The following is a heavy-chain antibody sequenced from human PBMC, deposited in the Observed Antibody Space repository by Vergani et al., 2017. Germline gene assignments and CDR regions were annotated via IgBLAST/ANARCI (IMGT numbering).Heavy chain of an antibody. CDR2: IRYDGSNK. J-gene: IGHJ4*02. CDR3: AKEGGGYCSGGTCYPEY. CDR1: GFTFSSYG. D-gene: IGHD2-15*01. Sequence: QVQLVESGGGVVQPGGSLRLSCAASGFTFSSYGMHWVRQAPGKGLEWMAFIRYDGSNKYYADSVKGRFTISRDNSKNTLYLQMNSLRAEDTAVYYCAKEGGGYCSGGTCYPEYWGQGTLVIVSS. V-gene: IGHV3-30*02.